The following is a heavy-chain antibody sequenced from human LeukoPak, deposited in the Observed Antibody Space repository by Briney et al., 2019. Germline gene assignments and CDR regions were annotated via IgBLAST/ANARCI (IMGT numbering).Heavy chain of an antibody. Sequence: GGSLRLSCAASGFTVSSNYMSWVRQAPGKGLEWVSVIYSGGSTYYADSVKGRFTISRDNSRNTLYLQMNSLRAEDTAVYYCARVELERLDAFDIWGQGTMVTVSS. CDR1: GFTVSSNY. D-gene: IGHD1-1*01. J-gene: IGHJ3*02. V-gene: IGHV3-53*01. CDR2: IYSGGST. CDR3: ARVELERLDAFDI.